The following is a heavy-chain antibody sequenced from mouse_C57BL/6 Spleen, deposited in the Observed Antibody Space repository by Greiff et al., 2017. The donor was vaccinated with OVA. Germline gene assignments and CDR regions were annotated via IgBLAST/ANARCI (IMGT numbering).Heavy chain of an antibody. CDR2: ISSGSSTI. CDR1: GFTFSDYG. Sequence: EVKLVESGGGLVKPGGSLKLSCAASGFTFSDYGMHWVRQAPEKGLEWVAYISSGSSTIYYADTVKGRFTISRDNAKNTLFLQMTSLRSEDTAMYYCARRHYGSSYGYFAYWGQGTTLTVSA. J-gene: IGHJ2*01. V-gene: IGHV5-17*01. CDR3: ARRHYGSSYGYFAY. D-gene: IGHD1-1*01.